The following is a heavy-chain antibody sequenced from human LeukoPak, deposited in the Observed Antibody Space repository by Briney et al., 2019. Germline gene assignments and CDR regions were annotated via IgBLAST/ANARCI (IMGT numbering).Heavy chain of an antibody. CDR3: ARGPAARETGTFDF. V-gene: IGHV1-69*04. Sequence: SVKVSCKASGGTFSSYAISWVRQAPGQGLEWMGRIIPILGIANYAQKFQGRVAITADKSTSTAYMELSSLRSEDTAVYYCARGPAARETGTFDFWGQGTLVTVSS. J-gene: IGHJ4*02. CDR1: GGTFSSYA. CDR2: IIPILGIA. D-gene: IGHD2-2*01.